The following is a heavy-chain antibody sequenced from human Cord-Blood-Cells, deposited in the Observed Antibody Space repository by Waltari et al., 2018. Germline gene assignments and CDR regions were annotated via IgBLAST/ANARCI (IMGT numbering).Heavy chain of an antibody. Sequence: QVQLVQSGAEVKKPGSSVKVSCKASGGTFSSYALSWVRQAPGQGLEWMGRIIPILGIANYAQKFQGRVTITADKSTSTAYMELSSLRSEDTAVYYCASSKIVVVPAAIDYWGQGTLVTVSS. J-gene: IGHJ4*02. CDR2: IIPILGIA. CDR1: GGTFSSYA. CDR3: ASSKIVVVPAAIDY. V-gene: IGHV1-69*09. D-gene: IGHD2-2*01.